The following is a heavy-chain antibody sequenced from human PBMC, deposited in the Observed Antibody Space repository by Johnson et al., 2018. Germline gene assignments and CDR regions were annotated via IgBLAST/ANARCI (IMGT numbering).Heavy chain of an antibody. V-gene: IGHV3-53*01. D-gene: IGHD6-13*01. CDR1: GFTVSSNY. J-gene: IGHJ6*03. Sequence: EVQLVESGGGLIQPGGSLRLSCAASGFTVSSNYMSWVRQAPGKGLEWVSVIYSGGSAYYADSVKGRFTISRDNSKNTLYLQMNSLRAEDTAVYYCARAGSSWPFYYYYMDVWGKGTTVTVSS. CDR2: IYSGGSA. CDR3: ARAGSSWPFYYYYMDV.